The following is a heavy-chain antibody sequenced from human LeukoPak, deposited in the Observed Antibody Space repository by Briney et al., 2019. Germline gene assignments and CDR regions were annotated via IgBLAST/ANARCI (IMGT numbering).Heavy chain of an antibody. Sequence: SETLSLTCAVYGGSFSGYYWSWIRQPPGKGLEWIGEINHSGSTNYNPSLKGRVTISVDTSKNQFSLKLSSVTAADTAVYYCARERGYSYGQLRFDYWGQGTLVTVSS. CDR1: GGSFSGYY. V-gene: IGHV4-34*01. D-gene: IGHD5-18*01. CDR3: ARERGYSYGQLRFDY. J-gene: IGHJ4*02. CDR2: INHSGST.